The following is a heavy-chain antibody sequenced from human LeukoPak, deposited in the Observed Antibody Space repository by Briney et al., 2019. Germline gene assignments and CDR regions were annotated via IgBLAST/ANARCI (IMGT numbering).Heavy chain of an antibody. CDR1: GFSFSTFG. Sequence: PGGSLRLSCAASGFSFSTFGMSWVRQAPGKGLEWVANLNQDGSEKYYVDSVKGRFTISRDNAKNSLYLQMNGLRAEDTAVYYCGEGRKGAWFPNYWGQGTLVTVSS. CDR2: LNQDGSEK. CDR3: GEGRKGAWFPNY. V-gene: IGHV3-7*05. D-gene: IGHD3-10*01. J-gene: IGHJ4*02.